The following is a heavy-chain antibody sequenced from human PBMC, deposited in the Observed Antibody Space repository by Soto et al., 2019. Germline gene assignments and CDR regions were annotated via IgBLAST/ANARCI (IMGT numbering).Heavy chain of an antibody. Sequence: GGSLRLSCASSGFTLSVSAVNWVRQAPGKGLEWVSYISDSGDRTYYADSVKGRFTISRDRSKNTVSLQMDSLRAEDTAVYYCAKDRGIIVKAGDAFDVWGQGTKVTVSS. D-gene: IGHD3-16*02. CDR3: AKDRGIIVKAGDAFDV. CDR2: ISDSGDRT. CDR1: GFTLSVSA. J-gene: IGHJ3*01. V-gene: IGHV3-23*01.